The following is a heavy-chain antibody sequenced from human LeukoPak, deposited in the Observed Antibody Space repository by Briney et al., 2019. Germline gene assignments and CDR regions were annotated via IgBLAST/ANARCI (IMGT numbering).Heavy chain of an antibody. V-gene: IGHV5-51*01. CDR3: ARQDGYCSSTSCFPFDY. J-gene: IGHJ4*02. CDR1: GYSFTSYW. CDR2: IYPGDSDT. D-gene: IGHD2-2*01. Sequence: GESLKISCKGSGYSFTSYWIGWVRQMPGKGLEWMGIIYPGDSDTRYSPSFQGQVTISADKSISTAYLQWSSLKASDTAMYYCARQDGYCSSTSCFPFDYWGQGTLVTVSS.